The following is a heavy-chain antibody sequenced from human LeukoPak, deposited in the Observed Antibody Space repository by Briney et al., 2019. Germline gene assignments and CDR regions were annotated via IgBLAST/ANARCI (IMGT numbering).Heavy chain of an antibody. V-gene: IGHV1-2*02. D-gene: IGHD5-18*01. CDR2: INPDNGGT. Sequence: ASVKVSCKASGYTFTDYYIHWVRQAPGQGLEWMGWINPDNGGTNYAQKFQGRVTMTRDTSISTAYMELSRLRSDDTAVYYCARGGYSYGLDYWGQGTLVTVSS. J-gene: IGHJ4*02. CDR1: GYTFTDYY. CDR3: ARGGYSYGLDY.